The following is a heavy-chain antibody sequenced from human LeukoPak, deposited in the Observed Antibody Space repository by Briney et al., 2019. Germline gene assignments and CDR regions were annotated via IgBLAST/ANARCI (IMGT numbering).Heavy chain of an antibody. Sequence: ASVTVSCKASGYIFTSYGISWVRQAPGQGLEWMGWISANNGDTDYPPKLQDRVTMTTDTYTSTAYMELRSLRSDDTAMYYCARESHETREDYWGQGTLVTVSS. V-gene: IGHV1-18*01. CDR2: ISANNGDT. CDR3: ARESHETREDY. CDR1: GYIFTSYG. D-gene: IGHD1-1*01. J-gene: IGHJ4*02.